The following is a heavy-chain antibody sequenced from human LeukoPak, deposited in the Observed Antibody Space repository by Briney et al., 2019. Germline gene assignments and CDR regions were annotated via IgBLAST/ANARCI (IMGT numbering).Heavy chain of an antibody. Sequence: PGRSLRLSCAASGFTFSSYAMHWVRQAPGKGLEWVAVISYDGSNKYYADSVKGRFTISRDNSKNTLYLQMNSLRAEDTAVYYCARARLVIIPVDYWGQGTLVTVSS. CDR1: GFTFSSYA. V-gene: IGHV3-30-3*01. D-gene: IGHD3-9*01. CDR3: ARARLVIIPVDY. J-gene: IGHJ4*02. CDR2: ISYDGSNK.